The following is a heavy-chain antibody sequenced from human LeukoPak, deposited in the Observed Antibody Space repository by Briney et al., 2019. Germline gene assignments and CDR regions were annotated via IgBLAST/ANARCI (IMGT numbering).Heavy chain of an antibody. J-gene: IGHJ5*02. CDR3: ARSGITMVRGGRLNWFDP. V-gene: IGHV4-59*01. CDR1: GGSISSYY. Sequence: SETLSLTCTVSGGSISSYYWSWIRQPPGKGLEWIGYIYYSGSTNYNPSLKSRVTISVDTSKNQFSLRLSSVTAADTAVYCCARSGITMVRGGRLNWFDPWGQGTLVTVSS. D-gene: IGHD3-10*01. CDR2: IYYSGST.